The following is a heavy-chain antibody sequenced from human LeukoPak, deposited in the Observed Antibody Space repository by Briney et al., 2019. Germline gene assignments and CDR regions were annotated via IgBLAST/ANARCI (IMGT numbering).Heavy chain of an antibody. CDR2: INHSGST. Sequence: SETLCLTCAVSGYPISSGYYWGWIRPPPGKGLEGIAIINHSGSTYYNQSLKSRFTISVDTSKNQFSLKLSSVTAADEAVYYCARLGGYSSSSLDYWGQGTLVTVSS. CDR1: GYPISSGYY. D-gene: IGHD6-6*01. J-gene: IGHJ4*02. CDR3: ARLGGYSSSSLDY. V-gene: IGHV4-38-2*01.